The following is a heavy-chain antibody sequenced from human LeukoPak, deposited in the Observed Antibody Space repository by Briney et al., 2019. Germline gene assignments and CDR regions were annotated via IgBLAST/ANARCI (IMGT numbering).Heavy chain of an antibody. V-gene: IGHV3-23*01. CDR1: GFTFNTHA. Sequence: QPGGSLRLSCAASGFTFNTHAMRWVRQAPGKGLEWVSTIVGSGDSTYYADSVKGRFTISRDNTKNTVYLQTNSLRAEDTAVYYCATVFYFGSGSYRYFDYWGQGTLVTVSS. CDR3: ATVFYFGSGSYRYFDY. CDR2: IVGSGDST. J-gene: IGHJ4*02. D-gene: IGHD3-10*01.